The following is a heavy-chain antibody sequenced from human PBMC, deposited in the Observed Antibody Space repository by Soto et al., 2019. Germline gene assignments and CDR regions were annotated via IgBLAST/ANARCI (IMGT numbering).Heavy chain of an antibody. Sequence: GESLKISCKVSGYTFTNYWIGWVRQMPGKGLEWMGIIYPGDSDTRYSPSFQGQVTISADKSISTAYLQWSSLKASDTAMYYCARTPGSYLYYFDYWGQGTLVTVSS. CDR1: GYTFTNYW. CDR3: ARTPGSYLYYFDY. CDR2: IYPGDSDT. V-gene: IGHV5-51*01. D-gene: IGHD1-26*01. J-gene: IGHJ4*02.